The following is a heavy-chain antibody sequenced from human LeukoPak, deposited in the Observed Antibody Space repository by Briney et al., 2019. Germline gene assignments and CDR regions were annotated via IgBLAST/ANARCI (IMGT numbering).Heavy chain of an antibody. Sequence: GGSLRLSCAASGFTFSTYWMHWVRQTPGEGLVWVSRINEHGSITDYAGSVRDRFTISRDNAKNTLYLHMNSLRAEDTAMYYCARDVAGAGSHWGHGTLVTVSS. CDR1: GFTFSTYW. CDR2: INEHGSIT. J-gene: IGHJ4*01. D-gene: IGHD6-19*01. V-gene: IGHV3-74*01. CDR3: ARDVAGAGSH.